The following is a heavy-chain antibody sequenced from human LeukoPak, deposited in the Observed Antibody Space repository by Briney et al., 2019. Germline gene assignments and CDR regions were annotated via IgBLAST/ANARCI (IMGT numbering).Heavy chain of an antibody. CDR1: GGSVSSGSYY. CDR2: IYYSGST. Sequence: SETLSLTCTVSGGSVSSGSYYWSWTRQPPGKGLEWIGYIYYSGSTNYNPSLKSRVTISVDTSKNQFSLKLSSVTAADTAVYYCARGPTDNYYDRNNYYGMDVWGQGTTVTVSS. V-gene: IGHV4-61*01. CDR3: ARGPTDNYYDRNNYYGMDV. J-gene: IGHJ6*02. D-gene: IGHD3-22*01.